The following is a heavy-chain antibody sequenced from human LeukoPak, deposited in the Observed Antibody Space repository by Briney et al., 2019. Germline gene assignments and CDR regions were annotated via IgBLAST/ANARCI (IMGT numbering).Heavy chain of an antibody. J-gene: IGHJ4*02. CDR3: AKATYSSSWYSWYYFDY. V-gene: IGHV1-24*01. D-gene: IGHD6-13*01. CDR2: FDPEDGET. Sequence: ASVKVSCKVSGYTLTELSMHWVRQAPGKGLEWMGGFDPEDGETIYAQKFQGRVTMTEDTSTDTAYMELSGLRSEDTAVYYCAKATYSSSWYSWYYFDYWGQGTLVTVSS. CDR1: GYTLTELS.